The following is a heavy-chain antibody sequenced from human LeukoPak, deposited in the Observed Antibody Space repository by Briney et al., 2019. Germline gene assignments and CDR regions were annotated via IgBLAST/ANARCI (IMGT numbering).Heavy chain of an antibody. CDR2: IIPIFGTA. Sequence: GASVKVSCKASGGTFSSYAISWVRQAPGQGLEWMGGIIPIFGTANYAQKFQGRVTITADKSTGTAYMELSSLRSEDTAVYYCARDSHTGYCSGGSCYYYMDVWGKGTTVTVSS. V-gene: IGHV1-69*06. CDR3: ARDSHTGYCSGGSCYYYMDV. D-gene: IGHD2-15*01. CDR1: GGTFSSYA. J-gene: IGHJ6*03.